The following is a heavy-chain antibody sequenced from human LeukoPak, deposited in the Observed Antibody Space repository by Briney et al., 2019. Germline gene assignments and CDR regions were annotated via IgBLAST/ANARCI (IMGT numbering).Heavy chain of an antibody. CDR2: LYSRVLIRWST. V-gene: IGHV4-59*01. CDR1: GXSLSSYY. CDR3: ARDQEYSGSYYRYFDY. D-gene: IGHD1-26*01. J-gene: IGHJ4*02. Sequence: TSETLSLTCTVSGXSLSSYYGSWIRQPPGKGLEWIGYLYSRVLIRWSTSYNPSLKSRVTISVDTSKNQFSLKLSSVTAADTAVYYCARDQEYSGSYYRYFDYWGQGTLVTVSS.